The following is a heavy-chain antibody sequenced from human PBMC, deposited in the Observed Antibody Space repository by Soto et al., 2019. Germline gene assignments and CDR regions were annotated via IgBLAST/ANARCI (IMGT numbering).Heavy chain of an antibody. CDR1: GFTFSPFA. V-gene: IGHV3-64D*06. D-gene: IGHD1-1*01. CDR3: VKDRYVEY. CDR2: ISGDGSTT. J-gene: IGHJ4*02. Sequence: GGSLRLSCSASGFTFSPFAMHWVRQAPGKTLEYVSSISGDGSTTYYADSVKGRFTISRDNSKNTLYLQMSGLRTEDTAVYYCVKDRYVEYWGRGTLVTVSS.